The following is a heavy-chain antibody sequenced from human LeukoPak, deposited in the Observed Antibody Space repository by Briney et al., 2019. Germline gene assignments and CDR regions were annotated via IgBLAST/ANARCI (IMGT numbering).Heavy chain of an antibody. J-gene: IGHJ4*02. CDR1: GFTFSSYT. CDR3: AKVLGMYFFDD. V-gene: IGHV3-23*01. Sequence: PGGSLRLSCAASGFTFSSYTMSWVRQAPGKGLEWVSGISGSGGSTYYADSVKGRFTISRDNSKNTLFLQMSSLGADDTAVYYCAKVLGMYFFDDWGQGSPVTVSS. CDR2: ISGSGGST.